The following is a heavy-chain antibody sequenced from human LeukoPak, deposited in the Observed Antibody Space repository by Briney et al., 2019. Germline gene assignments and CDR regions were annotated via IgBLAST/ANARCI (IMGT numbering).Heavy chain of an antibody. D-gene: IGHD6-19*01. Sequence: SETLSLTCTVSGGSISSGSYYWSWIRQPAGKGLEWLGRIYTSGSTNYNPSLKSRVTISVDTSKNQFSLKLSSVTAADTAVYYCARFTFGYSSGWNFNYWGQGTLVTVSS. V-gene: IGHV4-61*02. CDR3: ARFTFGYSSGWNFNY. CDR1: GGSISSGSYY. J-gene: IGHJ4*02. CDR2: IYTSGST.